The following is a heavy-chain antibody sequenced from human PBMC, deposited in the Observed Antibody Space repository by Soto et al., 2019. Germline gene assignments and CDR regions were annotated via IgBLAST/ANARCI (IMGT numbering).Heavy chain of an antibody. V-gene: IGHV3-33*01. Sequence: WWSLRLSCAASVFTFSSYGMHWFRQAPGKGLEWVAVIWYDGSNKYYADSVKGRFTISRDNSKNTLYLQMNSLRAEDTAVYYCARDPFPIVSGSYYFDYWGQGTLVTVSS. J-gene: IGHJ4*02. D-gene: IGHD1-26*01. CDR3: ARDPFPIVSGSYYFDY. CDR2: IWYDGSNK. CDR1: VFTFSSYG.